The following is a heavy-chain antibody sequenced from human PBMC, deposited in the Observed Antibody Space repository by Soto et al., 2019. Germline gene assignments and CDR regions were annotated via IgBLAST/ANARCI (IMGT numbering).Heavy chain of an antibody. CDR2: IKSKTDCGTR. V-gene: IGHV3-15*07. Sequence: EVQLVESGGGLVKPGGSLSLSCAASGFTFSNAWMNWVRQAPGKGLEWGGRIKSKTDCGTRDYAAPVKGRFTIARGDSKNTLYLQMNSLKTDDTAVSYCTSSNYYDSGRLPQAPFDYWGQGTLLTVSS. D-gene: IGHD3-10*01. CDR3: TSSNYYDSGRLPQAPFDY. CDR1: GFTFSNAW. J-gene: IGHJ4*02.